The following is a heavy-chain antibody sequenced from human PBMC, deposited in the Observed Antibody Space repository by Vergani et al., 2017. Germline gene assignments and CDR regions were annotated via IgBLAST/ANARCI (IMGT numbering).Heavy chain of an antibody. CDR3: ARVNIVVVVAATSPDDYYYGMDV. Sequence: QVQLVQSGAEVKKPGASVKVSCKASGYTFTGYYMHWVRQAPGQGLEWMGWINPNSGGTNYAQKFQGRVTMTRDTSISTAYMELSRLRSDDTAVYYCARVNIVVVVAATSPDDYYYGMDVWGQGP. J-gene: IGHJ6*02. CDR1: GYTFTGYY. CDR2: INPNSGGT. V-gene: IGHV1-2*02. D-gene: IGHD2-15*01.